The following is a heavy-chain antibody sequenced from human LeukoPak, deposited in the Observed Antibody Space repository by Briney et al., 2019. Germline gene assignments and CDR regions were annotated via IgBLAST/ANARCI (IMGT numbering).Heavy chain of an antibody. CDR3: ARASDGHINNWFDP. CDR1: GGSINSYY. J-gene: IGHJ5*02. D-gene: IGHD5-24*01. V-gene: IGHV4-59*01. Sequence: SETLSLTCTVSGGSINSYYWSWIRQPPGKGLEWIGYIYYSGSTNYNPSLKSRVTISVDTSKNQFSLKMSSVTAADTAVYYCARASDGHINNWFDPWGQGTLVTVSS. CDR2: IYYSGST.